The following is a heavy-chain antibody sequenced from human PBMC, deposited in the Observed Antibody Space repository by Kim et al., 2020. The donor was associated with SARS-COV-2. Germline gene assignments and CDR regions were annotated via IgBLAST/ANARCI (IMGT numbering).Heavy chain of an antibody. V-gene: IGHV3-23*03. D-gene: IGHD3-22*01. CDR3: AKDRPPYDSTGSPALRFFDL. Sequence: GRFTISRDTSKNTLYLQMNSLRAEDTAIYYCAKDRPPYDSTGSPALRFFDLWGRGTLVTVSS. J-gene: IGHJ2*01.